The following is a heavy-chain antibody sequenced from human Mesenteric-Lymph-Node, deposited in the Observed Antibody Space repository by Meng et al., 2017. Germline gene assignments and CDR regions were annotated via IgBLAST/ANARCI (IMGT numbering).Heavy chain of an antibody. V-gene: IGHV3-33*08. J-gene: IGHJ4*02. CDR3: ARGLSRSGYFDY. CDR2: IWYDGSTK. CDR1: GFTFNSYD. Sequence: VQLVESGGGLVQPGGSLGLSCAASGFTFNSYDMHWVRQAPGKGLEWVAVIWYDGSTKHYADSVKGRFTISRDNSKNTLYLQMNSLRAEDTAVYYCARGLSRSGYFDYWGQGTLVTVSS. D-gene: IGHD3-22*01.